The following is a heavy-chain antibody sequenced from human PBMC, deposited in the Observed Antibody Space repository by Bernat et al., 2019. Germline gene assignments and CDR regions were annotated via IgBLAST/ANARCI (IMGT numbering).Heavy chain of an antibody. CDR1: GGSISSSSYY. CDR3: ARLAPTAARPPPYYYGMDV. V-gene: IGHV4-39*01. CDR2: IYYSGST. Sequence: QLQLQESGPGLVKPSETLSLTCTVSGGSISSSSYYWGWIRQPPGKGLEWIGSIYYSGSTYYNPSLKSRVTISVDTSKNQFSLKLSSVTAADTAVYYCARLAPTAARPPPYYYGMDVWGQGTTVTVSS. D-gene: IGHD6-6*01. J-gene: IGHJ6*02.